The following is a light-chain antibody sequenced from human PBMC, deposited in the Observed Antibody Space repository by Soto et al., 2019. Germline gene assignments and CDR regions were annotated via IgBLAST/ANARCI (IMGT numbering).Light chain of an antibody. Sequence: QSVLTQPPSASATPGQRVTISWSGSNSNIGTNTVNWYQQLPGTAPRLLIYTNNQRPSGVPQRFSGSKTGTSASLAIGGLQSEDGADYYCAAWDDSLGAYVFGTGTQLTVL. V-gene: IGLV1-44*01. CDR3: AAWDDSLGAYV. J-gene: IGLJ1*01. CDR2: TNN. CDR1: NSNIGTNT.